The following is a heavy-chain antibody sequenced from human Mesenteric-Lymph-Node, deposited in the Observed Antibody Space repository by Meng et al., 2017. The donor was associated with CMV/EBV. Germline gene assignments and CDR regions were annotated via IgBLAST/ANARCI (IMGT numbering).Heavy chain of an antibody. J-gene: IGHJ4*02. CDR2: ITSSGSHT. CDR3: ARGPTSG. V-gene: IGHV3-21*01. Sequence: GESLKISCAASGVTVSRSYMNWVRQAPGKGLEWVSSITSSGSHTYYGDSVKGRFSISRDNTKNSLYLQMSSLRVEDTAVYYCARGPTSGWGQGTLVTVSS. CDR1: GVTVSRSY. D-gene: IGHD3-10*01.